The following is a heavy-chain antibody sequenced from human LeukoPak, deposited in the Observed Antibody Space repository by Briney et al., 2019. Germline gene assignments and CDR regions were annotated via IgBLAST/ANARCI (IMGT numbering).Heavy chain of an antibody. D-gene: IGHD2-15*01. CDR2: IIPIFGTA. CDR1: GYTFTSYA. V-gene: IGHV1-69*13. CDR3: ARGVHGRYCSGGSCRLPLGDYFDY. Sequence: SVKVSCKASGYTFTSYAISWVRQAPGQGLEWMGGIIPIFGTAKYAQKFQGRVTITADESTSTAYMELSSLRSEGTAVYYCARGVHGRYCSGGSCRLPLGDYFDYWGQGTLVTVSS. J-gene: IGHJ4*02.